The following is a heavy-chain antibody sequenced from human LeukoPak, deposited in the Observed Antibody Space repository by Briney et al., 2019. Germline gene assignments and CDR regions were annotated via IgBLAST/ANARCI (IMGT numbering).Heavy chain of an antibody. CDR2: INPNSGGI. Sequence: ASVKVSFKASGYTFTAYYVHWVRQAPGQGLEWMGWINPNSGGINLAQKFQGRVTMTRDTSISTAYMELSRLTSGDTAVYYCARDHPDSSGYYSRNWFDPWGQGTLVTVSS. V-gene: IGHV1-2*02. CDR1: GYTFTAYY. D-gene: IGHD3-22*01. J-gene: IGHJ5*02. CDR3: ARDHPDSSGYYSRNWFDP.